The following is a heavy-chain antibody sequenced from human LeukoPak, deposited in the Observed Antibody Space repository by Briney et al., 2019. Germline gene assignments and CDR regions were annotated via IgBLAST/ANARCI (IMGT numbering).Heavy chain of an antibody. V-gene: IGHV3-23*01. CDR3: AKIPYYFDY. Sequence: GGSLRLSCAASGFTFSSYGMSWVRQAPGKGLEWVSAISGSGGSTYYADSVKGRFTVSRDNSQNTLYLQMNSLRAEDTAVYYCAKIPYYFDYWGQGTLVTVSS. CDR2: ISGSGGST. CDR1: GFTFSSYG. J-gene: IGHJ4*02.